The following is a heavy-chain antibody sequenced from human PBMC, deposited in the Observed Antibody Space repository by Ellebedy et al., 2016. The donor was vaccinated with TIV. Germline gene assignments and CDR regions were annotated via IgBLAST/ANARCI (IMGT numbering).Heavy chain of an antibody. CDR3: AREAGDAFDI. V-gene: IGHV4-59*12. CDR1: GGSISSYY. J-gene: IGHJ3*02. D-gene: IGHD6-19*01. CDR2: IYYSGST. Sequence: GSLRLSCTVSGGSISSYYWSWIRQPPGKGLEWIGYIYYSGSTNYNPSLKSRVTVSVDTSKNQFSLKLSSVTAADTAVYYCAREAGDAFDIWGQGTMVTVSS.